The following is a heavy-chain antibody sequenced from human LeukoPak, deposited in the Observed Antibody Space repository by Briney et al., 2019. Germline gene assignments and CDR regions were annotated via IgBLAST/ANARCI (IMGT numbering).Heavy chain of an antibody. Sequence: SETLSLTCTVSGGSISSYYWSWIRQPPGKGLEWIGYIYYSGSTNYNPSLKSRVTISVDTSKNQFSLKLSSVTAADTAVYHCARHPYYYDSSGYSYNWFDPWGQGTLVTVSS. CDR3: ARHPYYYDSSGYSYNWFDP. CDR2: IYYSGST. D-gene: IGHD3-22*01. V-gene: IGHV4-59*08. CDR1: GGSISSYY. J-gene: IGHJ5*02.